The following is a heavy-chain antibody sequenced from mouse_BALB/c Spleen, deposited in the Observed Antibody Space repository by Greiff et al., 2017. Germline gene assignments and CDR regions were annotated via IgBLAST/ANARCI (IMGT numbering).Heavy chain of an antibody. CDR1: GFNIKDYY. CDR2: IDPENGNT. Sequence: VQLQQSGAELVRPGALVKLSCKASGFNIKDYYMHWVKQRPEQGLEWIGWIDPENGNTIYDPKFQGKASITADTSSNTAYLQLSSLTSEDTAVYYCAGGIYYDYDEGFAYWGQGTLVTVSA. D-gene: IGHD2-4*01. V-gene: IGHV14-1*02. CDR3: AGGIYYDYDEGFAY. J-gene: IGHJ3*01.